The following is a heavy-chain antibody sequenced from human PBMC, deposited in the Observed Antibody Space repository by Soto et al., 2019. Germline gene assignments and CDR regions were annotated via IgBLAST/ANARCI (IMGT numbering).Heavy chain of an antibody. CDR3: ADLTWNGYYLP. Sequence: EVQLVASGGGLVQPGGSLRLSCVASGFTLSDHYMDWVRQAPGKGLEWVGRIRNKAGSYSTEYAASVTGRFTISRDDSTNSVYLQMNSLKTEDTAVYYCADLTWNGYYLPWGQGTLVTVSS. D-gene: IGHD3-3*01. CDR1: GFTLSDHY. CDR2: IRNKAGSYST. V-gene: IGHV3-72*01. J-gene: IGHJ4*02.